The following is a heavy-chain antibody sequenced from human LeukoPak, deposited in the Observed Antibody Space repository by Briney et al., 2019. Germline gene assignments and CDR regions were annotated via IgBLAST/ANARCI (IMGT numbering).Heavy chain of an antibody. CDR3: ARDYYYDSSGYWDYYFDY. V-gene: IGHV3-33*01. D-gene: IGHD3-22*01. CDR1: GFTFSRFG. Sequence: GGSLRLSCAASGFTFSRFGMHWVRQAPGKGLEWVAVIWYDGSNKYYADTVKGRFTISRDNSKNTLYLEMNSLRAEDTAVYYCARDYYYDSSGYWDYYFDYWGQGTLVSVSS. CDR2: IWYDGSNK. J-gene: IGHJ4*02.